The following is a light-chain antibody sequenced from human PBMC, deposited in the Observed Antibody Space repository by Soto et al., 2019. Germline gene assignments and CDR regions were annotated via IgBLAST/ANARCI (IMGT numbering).Light chain of an antibody. J-gene: IGKJ4*01. CDR3: QQYNNWPPI. Sequence: EIVVTQSPANLSVSPGERATLSCRASQSVSSNLAWYQQKPGQAPRLLIYGASTRATGIPARFSGSGSGTEFTLTISSLQSEDFAVYYCQQYNNWPPIFGGGTKVDIK. CDR1: QSVSSN. V-gene: IGKV3-15*01. CDR2: GAS.